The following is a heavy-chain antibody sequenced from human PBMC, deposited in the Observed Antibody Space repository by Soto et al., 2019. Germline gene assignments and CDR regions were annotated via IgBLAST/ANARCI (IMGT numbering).Heavy chain of an antibody. CDR1: GFTFSSYG. CDR3: AKDLGIQLWSFDY. V-gene: IGHV3-30*18. D-gene: IGHD5-18*01. J-gene: IGHJ4*02. Sequence: QVQLVESGGGVVQPGRSLRLSCAASGFTFSSYGMHWVRQAPGKGLEWVAVISYDGSNKYYADSVKGRFTISRDNSKNTLYLQMNSLRAEDTAVYYCAKDLGIQLWSFDYWCQGTLVTVSS. CDR2: ISYDGSNK.